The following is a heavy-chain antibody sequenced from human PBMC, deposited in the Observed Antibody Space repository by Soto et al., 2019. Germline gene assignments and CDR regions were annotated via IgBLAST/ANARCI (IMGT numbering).Heavy chain of an antibody. CDR3: AKDFGDYDLLIGYPTFGP. D-gene: IGHD3-3*01. CDR2: VSRRGDNT. Sequence: GGSLRLSCAASGFTFSSYAMSWVRQAPGEGLGWVSPVSRRGDNTYHADSVKGRFTISRDNSKNTLYLQMNSLRVEDKAVYYCAKDFGDYDLLIGYPTFGPWGQGTLVTVSS. J-gene: IGHJ5*02. V-gene: IGHV3-23*01. CDR1: GFTFSSYA.